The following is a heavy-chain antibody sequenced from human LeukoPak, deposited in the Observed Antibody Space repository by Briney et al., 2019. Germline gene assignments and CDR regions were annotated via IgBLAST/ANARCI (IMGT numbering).Heavy chain of an antibody. CDR1: VASISNYY. Sequence: SETLSLTCTVSVASISNYYWSWIRQPPGKGLEWIGYIYYSGSTNYNPSLNSRVTMSLDTSKNQFSLKLSSVTAADTAVYYCARDSRVATIFGVVTRKYYYYMDVWGKGTTVTVSS. CDR3: ARDSRVATIFGVVTRKYYYYMDV. V-gene: IGHV4-59*01. D-gene: IGHD3-3*01. J-gene: IGHJ6*03. CDR2: IYYSGST.